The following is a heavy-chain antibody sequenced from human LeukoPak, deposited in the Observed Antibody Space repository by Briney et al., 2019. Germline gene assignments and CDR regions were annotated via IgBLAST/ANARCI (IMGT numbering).Heavy chain of an antibody. CDR2: IIPILGIA. J-gene: IGHJ4*02. V-gene: IGHV1-69*04. D-gene: IGHD3-10*01. CDR1: GGTFSSYA. CDR3: ARDSITMVRGVIIKGIDY. Sequence: SVKVSCKASGGTFSSYAISWVRQAPGQGLEWMGRIIPILGIANYAQEFQGRVTITADKSTSTAYMELSSPRSEDTAVYYCARDSITMVRGVIIKGIDYWGQGTLVTVSS.